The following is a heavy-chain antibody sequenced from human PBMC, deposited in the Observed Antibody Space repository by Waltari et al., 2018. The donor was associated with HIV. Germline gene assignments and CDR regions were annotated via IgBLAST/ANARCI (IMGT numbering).Heavy chain of an antibody. CDR2: LYWNDER. CDR1: GFSLTTSGVG. J-gene: IGHJ5*02. CDR3: AHSLEDDYSYGPPYNWFDP. V-gene: IGHV2-5*01. Sequence: QITLKESGPTLVKPTQTLNLTCTFSGFSLTTSGVGVGWIRQPPGKALEWLALLYWNDERHYTPSLKNRLTVTKDTSKNQVVLTMTNMDPVDTATYYCAHSLEDDYSYGPPYNWFDPWGQGILVTVSS. D-gene: IGHD5-18*01.